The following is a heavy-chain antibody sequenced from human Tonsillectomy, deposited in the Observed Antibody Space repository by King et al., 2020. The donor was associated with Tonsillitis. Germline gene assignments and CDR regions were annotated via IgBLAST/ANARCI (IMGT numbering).Heavy chain of an antibody. CDR3: ARPLTTVTTYDAFDI. CDR1: GDSISSYY. CDR2: IYYGGST. V-gene: IGHV4-59*08. Sequence: LQLQESGPGLVRPSETLSLTCTVSGDSISSYYWTWIRQPPGKGLEWIGYIYYGGSTSYNPSLKSRVTISVDTSKNQFSLMVSSVTAADTAVYYCARPLTTVTTYDAFDIWGQGTMVTVSS. J-gene: IGHJ3*02. D-gene: IGHD4-17*01.